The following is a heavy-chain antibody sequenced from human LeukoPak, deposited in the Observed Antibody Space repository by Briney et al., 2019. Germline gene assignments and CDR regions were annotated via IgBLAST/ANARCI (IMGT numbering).Heavy chain of an antibody. CDR3: AKIKGFWSGFIDY. V-gene: IGHV3-30*02. CDR1: GFTFSSYG. D-gene: IGHD3-3*01. Sequence: GGSLRLSCAASGFTFSSYGMHWVRQAPGKGLEWVAFIRYDGSNKYYADSVMGRFTISRDNSKNTLYLQMNRLRAEDTAVYYCAKIKGFWSGFIDYWGQGTLVTVSS. J-gene: IGHJ4*02. CDR2: IRYDGSNK.